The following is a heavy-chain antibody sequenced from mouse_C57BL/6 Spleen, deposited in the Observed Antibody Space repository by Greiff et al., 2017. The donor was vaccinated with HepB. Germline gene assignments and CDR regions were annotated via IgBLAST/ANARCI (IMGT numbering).Heavy chain of an antibody. CDR1: GYTFTSYW. CDR2: IDPSDSYT. Sequence: VQLQQSGAELVKPGASVKLSCKASGYTFTSYWMQWVKQRPGQGLEWIGEIDPSDSYTNYNQKFKGKATLTVDTSPRTAYRQLSSLTSEDSAVYYCARSPRGWYFDGGGTGTTVTVSS. J-gene: IGHJ1*03. V-gene: IGHV1-50*01. CDR3: ARSPRGWYFDG.